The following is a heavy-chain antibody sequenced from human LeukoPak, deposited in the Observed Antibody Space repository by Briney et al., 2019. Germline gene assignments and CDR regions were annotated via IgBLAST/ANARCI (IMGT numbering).Heavy chain of an antibody. CDR3: ARQLYGSGY. D-gene: IGHD3-9*01. CDR1: GVSFSTYY. Sequence: KPSETLSLTCDVSGVSFSTYYWSWIRQSPERGLEWIGEVNHSGYTNYNPSLKGRVTISVDTSKNQFSLKLSSVTAADTAVYYCARQLYGSGYWGQGTLVIVSS. J-gene: IGHJ4*02. CDR2: VNHSGYT. V-gene: IGHV4-34*01.